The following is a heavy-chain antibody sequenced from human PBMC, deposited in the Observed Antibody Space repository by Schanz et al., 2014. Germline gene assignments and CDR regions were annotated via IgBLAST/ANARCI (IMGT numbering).Heavy chain of an antibody. D-gene: IGHD2-21*01. Sequence: EVHLVESGGGFVQPGGSLRLSCAASGFTFSTYAMDWVRQAPGKGLEWVSGISSSGGDGNYADSVKGRFTISRDNSKNTLYLQMNSLTTEDTAVYYCAKDQTDSVCYNDCSFDYWGQGTLVTVSS. CDR3: AKDQTDSVCYNDCSFDY. CDR1: GFTFSTYA. CDR2: ISSSGGDG. V-gene: IGHV3-23*04. J-gene: IGHJ4*02.